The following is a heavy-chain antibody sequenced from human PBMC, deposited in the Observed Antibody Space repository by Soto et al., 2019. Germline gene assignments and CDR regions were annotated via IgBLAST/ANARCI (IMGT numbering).Heavy chain of an antibody. CDR1: GFTFSDYY. Sequence: LRLSCAASGFTFSDYYMNWIRQTPGKGLEWVSHISGSSTYTKYADSVKGRFTISRDNAKNSLYLQMNSLRAEDTAVYYCAREQGTYCDYWGQGTLVTVSS. CDR2: ISGSSTYT. D-gene: IGHD1-1*01. CDR3: AREQGTYCDY. V-gene: IGHV3-11*06. J-gene: IGHJ4*02.